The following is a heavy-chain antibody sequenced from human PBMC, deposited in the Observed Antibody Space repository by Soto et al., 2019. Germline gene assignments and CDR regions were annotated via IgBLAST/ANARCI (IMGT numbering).Heavy chain of an antibody. D-gene: IGHD2-8*01. CDR1: GFTFSSYG. Sequence: GGSLRLSCAASGFTFSSYGMHWVRQAPGKGLEWVAVIWYDGSNKYYADSVKSRFTISRDNSKNTLYLQMNSLRAEDTAVYYCARDQKDIVLMVYAIHGYYYGMDVWGQGTTVTV. V-gene: IGHV3-33*01. CDR2: IWYDGSNK. CDR3: ARDQKDIVLMVYAIHGYYYGMDV. J-gene: IGHJ6*02.